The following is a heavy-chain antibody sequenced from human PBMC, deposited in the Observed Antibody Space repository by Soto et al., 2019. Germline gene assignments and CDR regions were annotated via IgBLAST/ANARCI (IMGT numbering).Heavy chain of an antibody. CDR3: AVSSGSSNYFFDD. V-gene: IGHV4-30-4*01. J-gene: IGHJ4*02. CDR2: IYYSGGT. CDR1: GGSFNSGDYH. Sequence: SETLSLTCTVSGGSFNSGDYHWNWIRQSPEKGLEWIGYIYYSGGTYYNPSLKSRLLISVDPSKNQFSLTLSSVTAADTAVYYCAVSSGSSNYFFDDWGPGTLVTVSS. D-gene: IGHD5-12*01.